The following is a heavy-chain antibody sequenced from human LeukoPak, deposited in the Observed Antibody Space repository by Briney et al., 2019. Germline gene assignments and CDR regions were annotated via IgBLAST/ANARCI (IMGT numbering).Heavy chain of an antibody. CDR3: ARFARLDY. Sequence: GGSLRLSCTASEFTFSSYWMSWVRQAPGKGLEWVANIKEDGSEKYYVDSVKGRFTISRDNAKNSLYLQMNSLRAEDTAVYYWARFARLDYWGQGTLVTVSS. D-gene: IGHD3-16*01. CDR1: EFTFSSYW. CDR2: IKEDGSEK. V-gene: IGHV3-7*01. J-gene: IGHJ4*02.